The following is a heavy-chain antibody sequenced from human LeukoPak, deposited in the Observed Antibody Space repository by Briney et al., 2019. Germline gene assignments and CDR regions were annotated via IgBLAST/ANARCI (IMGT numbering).Heavy chain of an antibody. V-gene: IGHV1-69*05. Sequence: SVKVSCKASGGTFSSYAISWVRQAPGQGLEWMGRIIPIFGTANYAQKFQGRVTITTDESSSTAYMELSSLRSEDTAVYYCARDLLGLGLAAAGTENWFDPWGQGTLVTVSS. CDR2: IIPIFGTA. CDR3: ARDLLGLGLAAAGTENWFDP. D-gene: IGHD6-13*01. CDR1: GGTFSSYA. J-gene: IGHJ5*02.